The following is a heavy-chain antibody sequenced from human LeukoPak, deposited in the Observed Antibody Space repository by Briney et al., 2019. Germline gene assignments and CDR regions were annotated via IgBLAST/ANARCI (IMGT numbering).Heavy chain of an antibody. Sequence: TGGSLRLSCAASGFTFSSCGFNWVRQAPGKGLEWVSSIGPTGTDRYYADSVRGRFTVSRDNAKNSMYLQMDSLRDEDTAVYYCATETIGRHYDYWGQGTLLTVSS. D-gene: IGHD1-14*01. CDR2: IGPTGTDR. V-gene: IGHV3-21*01. CDR1: GFTFSSCG. CDR3: ATETIGRHYDY. J-gene: IGHJ4*02.